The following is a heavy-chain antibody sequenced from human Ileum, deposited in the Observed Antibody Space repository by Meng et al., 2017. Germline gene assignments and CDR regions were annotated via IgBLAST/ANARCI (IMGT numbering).Heavy chain of an antibody. CDR3: ARDPGREGPIDY. V-gene: IGHV3-33*01. CDR2: IWHDGKNK. Sequence: LVEAGGGVVQPVTSLRLSCVASGFTFNNYGMHWVRQAPGKGLEWVAVIWHDGKNKYYGDSVKDRFTISRDNSKNILYLQLTSLTAEDTAVYYCARDPGREGPIDYWGQGTLVTVSS. J-gene: IGHJ4*02. D-gene: IGHD1-26*01. CDR1: GFTFNNYG.